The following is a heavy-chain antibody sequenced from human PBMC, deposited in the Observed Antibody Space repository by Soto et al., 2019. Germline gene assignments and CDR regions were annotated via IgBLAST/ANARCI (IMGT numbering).Heavy chain of an antibody. CDR1: GYTFTSYG. J-gene: IGHJ5*02. Sequence: ASVKVSCKASGYTFTSYGISWVRQAPGQGLEWMGWISAYNGNTNYAQKLQGRVTMTTDTSTSTAYMELSSLRSEDTAVYYCARGPTLSAARAHNWFDPWGQGTLVTVSS. D-gene: IGHD6-13*01. V-gene: IGHV1-18*01. CDR3: ARGPTLSAARAHNWFDP. CDR2: ISAYNGNT.